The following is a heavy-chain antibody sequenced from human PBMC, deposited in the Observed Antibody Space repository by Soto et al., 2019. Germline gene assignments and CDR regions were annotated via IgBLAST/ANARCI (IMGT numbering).Heavy chain of an antibody. D-gene: IGHD2-2*01. Sequence: LRLSCAASGFTFSSYWMHWVRQAPGKGLVWVSRINGDGSYTGYADSVKGRFTISRDNAKNTLYLQMNILRAEDTAVYFCARSLSTSPDYWGQGTLVTVSS. CDR1: GFTFSSYW. CDR3: ARSLSTSPDY. J-gene: IGHJ4*02. V-gene: IGHV3-74*01. CDR2: INGDGSYT.